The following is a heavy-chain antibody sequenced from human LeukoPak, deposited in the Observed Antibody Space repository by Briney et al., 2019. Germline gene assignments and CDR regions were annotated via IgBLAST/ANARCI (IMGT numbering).Heavy chain of an antibody. Sequence: VGSLRLSCAASGFTVSSNYMSWVHQAPGKGLEWLSVIYSGGTTYHADSVKGRFTISRDSSKNTLYLQMNSLRAEDTAVYYCARRLSASYFYMDVWGKGTTVTVSS. V-gene: IGHV3-53*01. CDR2: IYSGGTT. CDR1: GFTVSSNY. CDR3: ARRLSASYFYMDV. J-gene: IGHJ6*03. D-gene: IGHD2-2*01.